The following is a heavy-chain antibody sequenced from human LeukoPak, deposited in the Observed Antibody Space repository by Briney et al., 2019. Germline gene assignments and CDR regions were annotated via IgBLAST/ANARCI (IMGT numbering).Heavy chain of an antibody. D-gene: IGHD1-26*01. V-gene: IGHV3-48*01. CDR3: ATRKSYSNFDY. CDR2: ISRSSSTI. Sequence: PGGSLRLSCAASGFTFSSYSMNWVRQAPGKGLEWVSYISRSSSTIYYADSVKGRFTISRDNAKNSLYLQMNSLRAEDTAVYYCATRKSYSNFDYWGQGTLVTVSS. J-gene: IGHJ4*02. CDR1: GFTFSSYS.